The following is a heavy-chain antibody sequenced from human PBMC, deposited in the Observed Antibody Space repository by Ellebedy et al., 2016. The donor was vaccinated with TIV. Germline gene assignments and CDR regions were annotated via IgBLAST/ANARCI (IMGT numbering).Heavy chain of an antibody. V-gene: IGHV1-3*04. CDR3: ARERPATRGLEY. Sequence: AASVKVSCKASGYTFINYVIHWVRQAPGQSLEWMGWINTANGNKKYSQKFQGRVAITRDTSASTAFLELASLTSEDTAVYSCARERPATRGLEYWGQGTLVTVSS. D-gene: IGHD6-25*01. CDR2: INTANGNK. CDR1: GYTFINYV. J-gene: IGHJ4*02.